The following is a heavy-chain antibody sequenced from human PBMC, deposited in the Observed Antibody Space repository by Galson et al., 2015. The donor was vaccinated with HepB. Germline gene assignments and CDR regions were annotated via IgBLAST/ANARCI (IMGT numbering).Heavy chain of an antibody. V-gene: IGHV1-46*01. D-gene: IGHD4-23*01. J-gene: IGHJ2*01. CDR3: ARAPGTTVVTYWYFDL. Sequence: SVKVSCKASGYTFTSYYKHWVRQAPGQGLEWMGVINPSGGSTNYAQKFQGRVTMTRDTSTSTVYMELSSLRSEDTAVYYCARAPGTTVVTYWYFDLWGRGTLVTVSS. CDR1: GYTFTSYY. CDR2: INPSGGST.